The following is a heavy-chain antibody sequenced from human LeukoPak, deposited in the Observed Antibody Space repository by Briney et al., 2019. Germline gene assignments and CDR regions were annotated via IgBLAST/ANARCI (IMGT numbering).Heavy chain of an antibody. CDR1: GASIRSGGYY. Sequence: PSVTLCLTCTVSGASIRSGGYYWRWVRQHPGKGPEWIGYIYNSGSTYYNPSLKSRITISVDTSQNQFSLKLSSVTAADTAVYYCARAYSPSSLYFDYWGQGTLVTVSS. CDR3: ARAYSPSSLYFDY. D-gene: IGHD6-6*01. CDR2: IYNSGST. V-gene: IGHV4-31*03. J-gene: IGHJ4*02.